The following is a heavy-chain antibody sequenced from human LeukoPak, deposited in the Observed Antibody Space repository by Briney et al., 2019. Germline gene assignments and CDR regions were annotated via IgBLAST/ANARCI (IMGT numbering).Heavy chain of an antibody. CDR2: INPNSGGT. J-gene: IGHJ4*02. CDR3: ARVVSGSYYRGYFDY. Sequence: ASVKVSCKASGYTFTGYYMHWVRPAPGQGLAWMGWINPNSGGTNYAQKFQGRVTMTRDTSISTAYMELSRLRSDDTAVYYCARVVSGSYYRGYFDYWGQGTLVTVSS. V-gene: IGHV1-2*02. CDR1: GYTFTGYY. D-gene: IGHD1-26*01.